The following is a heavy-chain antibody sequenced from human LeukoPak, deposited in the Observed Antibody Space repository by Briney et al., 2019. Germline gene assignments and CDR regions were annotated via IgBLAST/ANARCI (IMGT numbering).Heavy chain of an antibody. V-gene: IGHV4-34*01. CDR2: INHSGST. J-gene: IGHJ4*02. Sequence: SETLSLTCAVYGGSFSGYYWSWIRQPPGKGLEWIGEINHSGSTNYNPSLKSRVTISVDMSKNQFSLKLSSVTAADTAVYYCARDRAVIVGATADYWGQGTLVTVSS. D-gene: IGHD1-26*01. CDR1: GGSFSGYY. CDR3: ARDRAVIVGATADY.